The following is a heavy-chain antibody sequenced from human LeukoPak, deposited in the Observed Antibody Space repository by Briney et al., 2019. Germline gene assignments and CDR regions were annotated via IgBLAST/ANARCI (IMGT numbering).Heavy chain of an antibody. CDR1: GFTFSSYA. CDR2: ISYDGSNK. CDR3: ARVGDIVVVPAAIRFGGYYYGMDV. D-gene: IGHD2-2*02. Sequence: PGGSLRLSCAASGFTFSSYAMHWVRQAPGKGLEWVAVISYDGSNKYYADSVKGRFTISRDNAKNSLYLQMNSLRAEDTAVYYCARVGDIVVVPAAIRFGGYYYGMDVWGQGTTVTVSS. J-gene: IGHJ6*02. V-gene: IGHV3-30-3*01.